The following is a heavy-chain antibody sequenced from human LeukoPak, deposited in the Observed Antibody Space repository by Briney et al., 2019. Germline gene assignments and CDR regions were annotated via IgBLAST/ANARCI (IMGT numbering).Heavy chain of an antibody. D-gene: IGHD2-15*01. CDR2: IYNSGRT. Sequence: SETLSLTCSVSGDSVSSDSYYWSWIRQPPGKGLEWIGYIYNSGRTNYNPSLKSRVTMSIDMSKNQFSLRLSSVTAADTAVYYCARDLDVVPYNWFDPWGQGTLVTVSS. V-gene: IGHV4-61*01. CDR1: GDSVSSDSYY. CDR3: ARDLDVVPYNWFDP. J-gene: IGHJ5*02.